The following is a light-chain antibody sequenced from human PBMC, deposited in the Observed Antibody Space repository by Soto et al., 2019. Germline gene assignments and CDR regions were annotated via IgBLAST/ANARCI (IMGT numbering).Light chain of an antibody. Sequence: EIVVTQSPGILSVSPGDRATLSCRASQSVGRNVAWYQQKPGQAPTLLIYAASTRATGLPARFSGSGSGTDFTLTNSSLQSEDFAVYYCQEYSKWPLFTFGPGTRVDIK. V-gene: IGKV3-15*01. J-gene: IGKJ3*01. CDR1: QSVGRN. CDR3: QEYSKWPLFT. CDR2: AAS.